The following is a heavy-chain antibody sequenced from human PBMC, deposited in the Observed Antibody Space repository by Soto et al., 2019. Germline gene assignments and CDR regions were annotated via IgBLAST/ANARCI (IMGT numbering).Heavy chain of an antibody. Sequence: PGASLRLSXAASGLMFSDVWMTWVCQAPGKGLEWVGRIKTKPDDGTIDYAAPVRGRFTISRDDTKNTLYLQMTSLTPDDTGVYYCTTSNLGVDFWGPGTLGTVSS. CDR1: GLMFSDVW. J-gene: IGHJ4*02. CDR2: IKTKPDDGTI. CDR3: TTSNLGVDF. V-gene: IGHV3-15*01. D-gene: IGHD1-1*01.